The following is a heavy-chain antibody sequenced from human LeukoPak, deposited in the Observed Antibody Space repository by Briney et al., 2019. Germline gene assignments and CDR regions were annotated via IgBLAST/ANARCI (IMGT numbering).Heavy chain of an antibody. J-gene: IGHJ6*02. V-gene: IGHV3-21*01. D-gene: IGHD5-24*01. CDR2: ISYSSRFI. Sequence: GGSLRLSCAASGFTFSSYSMNWVRQAPGKGLEWVSSISYSSRFIYYADSVRGRFTISRDNAKNSLSLQVNSLRVEDTAVYYCARGRDGSYYNGLDVWGQGTTVTVSS. CDR3: ARGRDGSYYNGLDV. CDR1: GFTFSSYS.